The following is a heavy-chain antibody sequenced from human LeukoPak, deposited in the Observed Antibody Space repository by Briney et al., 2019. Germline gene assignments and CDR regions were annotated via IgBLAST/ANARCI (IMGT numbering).Heavy chain of an antibody. CDR2: LDPEDGET. CDR1: GYTLTELS. V-gene: IGHV1-24*01. Sequence: GASVKVSCKVSGYTLTELSMHWVRQAPGKGLEWMGGLDPEDGETIYAQEFQGRVTMTEDTSTDTAYMELSSLRSEDTAVYYCATDQSSGYYYFDYWGQGTLVTVSS. CDR3: ATDQSSGYYYFDY. J-gene: IGHJ4*02. D-gene: IGHD3-22*01.